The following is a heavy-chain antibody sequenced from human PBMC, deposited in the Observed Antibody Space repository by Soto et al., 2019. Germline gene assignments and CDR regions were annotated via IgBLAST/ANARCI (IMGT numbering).Heavy chain of an antibody. J-gene: IGHJ6*02. CDR1: GGTFSSYA. Sequence: QVQLVQSGAEVKKPGSSVKVSCKASGGTFSSYAISWVRQAPGQGLEWMGGIIPISGTANYAQKFQGRVTITADESTSTAYMERSSLRSADTAVYYCARSQGSSTSLDIYYYYYYGMDVWGQGTTVTVSS. CDR3: ARSQGSSTSLDIYYYYYYGMDV. CDR2: IIPISGTA. D-gene: IGHD2-2*01. V-gene: IGHV1-69*01.